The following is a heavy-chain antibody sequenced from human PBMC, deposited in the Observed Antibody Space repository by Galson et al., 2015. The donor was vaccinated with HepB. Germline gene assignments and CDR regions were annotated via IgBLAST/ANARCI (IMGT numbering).Heavy chain of an antibody. Sequence: CAISGDSVSSNSAAWNWIRQSPPRGLEWLGRTYYRSKWYNDYAVSVKSRITINPDTSKNQFSLQLNSVTPEDTAVYYCARVALIAAAGTVWFDPWGQGTLVTVSS. J-gene: IGHJ5*02. CDR2: TYYRSKWYN. CDR3: ARVALIAAAGTVWFDP. D-gene: IGHD6-13*01. CDR1: GDSVSSNSAA. V-gene: IGHV6-1*01.